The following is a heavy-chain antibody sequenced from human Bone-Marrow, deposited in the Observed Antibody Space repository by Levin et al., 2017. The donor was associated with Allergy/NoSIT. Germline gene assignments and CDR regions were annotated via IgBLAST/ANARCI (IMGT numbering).Heavy chain of an antibody. Sequence: ASVKVSCKASGYPFRSYAMHWVRQAPGQRPEWMGWINGVNGDTKFSAKFQDRVSIYSDTSASTAYMELSSLTSEDTAMYYCAREHLRNQFFFDYWGQGTLVTVSS. CDR2: INGVNGDT. CDR1: GYPFRSYA. D-gene: IGHD4-17*01. J-gene: IGHJ4*02. CDR3: AREHLRNQFFFDY. V-gene: IGHV1-3*01.